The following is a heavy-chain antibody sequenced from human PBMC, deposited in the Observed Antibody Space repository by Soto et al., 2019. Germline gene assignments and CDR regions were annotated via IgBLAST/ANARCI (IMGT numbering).Heavy chain of an antibody. D-gene: IGHD1-20*01. CDR1: GFTFSNYW. CDR3: ARDKWNYYNYYGMDV. Sequence: DVQLVESGGGLVQPGGSLRLSCAASGFTFSNYWMHWVRQAPGKGLVWVAYINSDASTIKYADSVEGRFTISRDNARNTLYLQMNSLRGDDTAVYYCARDKWNYYNYYGMDVWGQGTRVTVS. J-gene: IGHJ6*02. V-gene: IGHV3-74*03. CDR2: INSDASTI.